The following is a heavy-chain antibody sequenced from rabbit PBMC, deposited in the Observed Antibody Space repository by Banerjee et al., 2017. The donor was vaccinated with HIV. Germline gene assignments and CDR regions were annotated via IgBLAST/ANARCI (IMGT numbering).Heavy chain of an antibody. CDR3: ARRAYGSSKGYGL. D-gene: IGHD1-1*01. CDR2: MSSNSGNT. V-gene: IGHV1S47*01. CDR1: GFDFSSNA. Sequence: QEQLVESGGGLVQPEGSLTLTCKASGFDFSSNAMCWVRQAPGKGPEWIACMSSNSGNTYYASWVNGRFTTSRSTSLNTVTLQMTSLTAADTATYFCARRAYGSSKGYGLWGPGTLVTV. J-gene: IGHJ4*01.